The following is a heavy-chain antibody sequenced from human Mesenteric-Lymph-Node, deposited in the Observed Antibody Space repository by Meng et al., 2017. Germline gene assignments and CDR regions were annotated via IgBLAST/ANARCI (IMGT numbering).Heavy chain of an antibody. CDR3: ARGGALFDP. J-gene: IGHJ5*02. D-gene: IGHD1-26*01. CDR1: GGSIRSYY. Sequence: QVQLQESGPGLVKPSETLSLTCTVSGGSIRSYYWSWIRQPPGKGLEWIGYIYYSGSTNYNPSLKSRVTISVDTSKNQFSLKLSSVTAADTAVYYCARGGALFDPWGQGTLVTVSS. V-gene: IGHV4-59*01. CDR2: IYYSGST.